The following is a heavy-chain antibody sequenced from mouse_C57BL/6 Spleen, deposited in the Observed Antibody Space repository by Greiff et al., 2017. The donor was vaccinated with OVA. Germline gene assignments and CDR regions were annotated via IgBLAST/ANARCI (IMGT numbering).Heavy chain of an antibody. J-gene: IGHJ4*01. CDR1: GYTFTSYW. CDR3: AREKEIYYDYPYAMDY. CDR2: IDPSDSET. Sequence: QVQLQQPGAELVRPGSSVKLSCKASGYTFTSYWMHWVKQRPIQGLEWIGNIDPSDSETHYNQKFKDKATLTVDTSSSTAYMQLSSLTSEDSAVYYCAREKEIYYDYPYAMDYWGQGTSVTVSS. D-gene: IGHD2-4*01. V-gene: IGHV1-52*01.